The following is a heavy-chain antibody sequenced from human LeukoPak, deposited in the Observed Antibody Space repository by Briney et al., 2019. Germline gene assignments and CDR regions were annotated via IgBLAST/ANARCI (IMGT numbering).Heavy chain of an antibody. Sequence: SETLSLTCTVSGGSISSYYWSWIRQPPGKGLEWIGYIYYSGSTNYNPSLKSRVTISVDTSKNQFSLKLSSVTAADTAMYYCARMGIAAAEVDYWGQGNLVTVSS. CDR1: GGSISSYY. V-gene: IGHV4-59*08. CDR2: IYYSGST. J-gene: IGHJ4*02. CDR3: ARMGIAAAEVDY. D-gene: IGHD6-13*01.